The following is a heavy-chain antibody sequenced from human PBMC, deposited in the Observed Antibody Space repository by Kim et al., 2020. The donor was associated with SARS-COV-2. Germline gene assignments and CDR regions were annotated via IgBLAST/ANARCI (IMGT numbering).Heavy chain of an antibody. CDR2: LSSGGDST. Sequence: GGSLRLSCAASGFTFSSFAMSWVRQAPGKGLEWVSGLSSGGDSTYYAGSVRGRFTISRDTSKNTLYLQMNYLRAEDTAVYYCAKDRVAGRGRTEALDYWGRGTLITVSS. V-gene: IGHV3-23*01. CDR3: AKDRVAGRGRTEALDY. CDR1: GFTFSSFA. J-gene: IGHJ4*02. D-gene: IGHD6-19*01.